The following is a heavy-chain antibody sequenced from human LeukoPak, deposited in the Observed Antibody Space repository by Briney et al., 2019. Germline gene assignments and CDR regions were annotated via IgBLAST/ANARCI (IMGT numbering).Heavy chain of an antibody. CDR3: ARDGSIAAAFFDY. V-gene: IGHV1-69*04. J-gene: IGHJ4*02. D-gene: IGHD6-13*01. CDR2: IIPILGIA. CDR1: GGTFSSYA. Sequence: GASVKVSCKASGGTFSSYAISWVRQAPGQGLEWMGRIIPILGIANYAQKFQGRVTITADKSTSTAYMELGSLRSEDTAVYYCARDGSIAAAFFDYWGQGTLVTVSS.